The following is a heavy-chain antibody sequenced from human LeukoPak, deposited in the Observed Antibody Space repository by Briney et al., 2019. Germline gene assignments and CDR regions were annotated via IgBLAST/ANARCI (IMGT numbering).Heavy chain of an antibody. V-gene: IGHV1-2*02. CDR3: ARPTYGDPPFGAFDI. CDR1: GYTFTGYY. D-gene: IGHD4-17*01. CDR2: INPNSGGT. J-gene: IGHJ3*02. Sequence: ASVKVSCKASGYTFTGYYMHWVRQVPGQGLEWMGWINPNSGGTNYAQKFQGRVTMTRDTSISTAYMELSRLRSDDTAVYYCARPTYGDPPFGAFDIWGQGTMVTVSS.